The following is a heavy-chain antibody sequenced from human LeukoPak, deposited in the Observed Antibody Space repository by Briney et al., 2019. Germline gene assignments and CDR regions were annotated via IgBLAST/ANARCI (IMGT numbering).Heavy chain of an antibody. J-gene: IGHJ4*02. Sequence: GGSLRLSCAASGFTISNSAMTWVRQAPGKGLDWVSIITDNGAHTFYADSVKGRFTISRDTSENTLYLQMNSLRADDTAVYYCATVGGSCSSSNCFAYFAYWGQGTLLTVSS. V-gene: IGHV3-23*01. CDR2: ITDNGAHT. D-gene: IGHD2-2*01. CDR1: GFTISNSA. CDR3: ATVGGSCSSSNCFAYFAY.